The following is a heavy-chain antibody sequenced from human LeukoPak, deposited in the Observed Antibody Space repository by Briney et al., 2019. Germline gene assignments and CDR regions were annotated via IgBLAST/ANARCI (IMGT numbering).Heavy chain of an antibody. Sequence: GGSLRLSCAASGFTFSSYSMNWVRQAPGKGLEWVSYISSSSSTIYYADSVKGRFTISRDNAKNSLYLQMNSLRAEDTAVYYCAREALVRGVIIRYFWFDPWGQGTLVTVSS. J-gene: IGHJ5*02. D-gene: IGHD3-10*01. CDR2: ISSSSSTI. CDR1: GFTFSSYS. CDR3: AREALVRGVIIRYFWFDP. V-gene: IGHV3-48*01.